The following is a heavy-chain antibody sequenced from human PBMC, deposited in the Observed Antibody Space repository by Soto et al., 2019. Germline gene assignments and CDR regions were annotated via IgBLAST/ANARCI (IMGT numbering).Heavy chain of an antibody. Sequence: GGSLRVSCAASGFTVSSNYMSWVRQAPGKGLEWVSVIYSGGSTYYADSVKGRFTISRDNSKNTLYLQMNSLRAEDTAVYYCARFEYYDFWSGYPYYYGMDVWGQGTTVTVSS. CDR1: GFTVSSNY. V-gene: IGHV3-53*01. D-gene: IGHD3-3*01. J-gene: IGHJ6*02. CDR3: ARFEYYDFWSGYPYYYGMDV. CDR2: IYSGGST.